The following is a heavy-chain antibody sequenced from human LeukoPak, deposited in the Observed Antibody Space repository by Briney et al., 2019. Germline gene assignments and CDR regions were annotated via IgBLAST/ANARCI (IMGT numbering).Heavy chain of an antibody. CDR3: ARRAGAYSHPYDY. Sequence: GSLRLSCAASGFTFSSYAMHWVRQPPGKGLEWIGEINHSGSTNYNPSLKSRVTISVDTSKNQFSLKLSSVTAADTAVYYCARRAGAYSHPYDYWGQGTLVTVSS. D-gene: IGHD4/OR15-4a*01. CDR2: INHSGST. J-gene: IGHJ4*02. V-gene: IGHV4-34*01. CDR1: GFTFSSYA.